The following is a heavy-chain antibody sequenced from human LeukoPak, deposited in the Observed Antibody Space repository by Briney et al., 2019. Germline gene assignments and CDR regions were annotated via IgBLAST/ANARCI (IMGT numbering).Heavy chain of an antibody. Sequence: ASVKVSCKASGYTFTGYYMHWVRQAPGQGLEWMGWINPNSGATSYAQKFQGRVTMTRDTSISTAYMDLSRLRSDDTAVYYCAREYMSSASEYFQHWGQGTLVTVSS. CDR3: AREYMSSASEYFQH. V-gene: IGHV1-2*02. J-gene: IGHJ1*01. D-gene: IGHD6-25*01. CDR1: GYTFTGYY. CDR2: INPNSGAT.